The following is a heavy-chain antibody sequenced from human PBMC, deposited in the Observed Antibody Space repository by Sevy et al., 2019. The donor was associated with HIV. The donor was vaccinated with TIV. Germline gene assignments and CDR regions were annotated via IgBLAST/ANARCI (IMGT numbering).Heavy chain of an antibody. CDR2: ISYDESNK. Sequence: GGSLRLSCAASGFTFSSYAMHWVRQAPGKGLEWVAVISYDESNKYYADSVKGRFTISRDNSKNPLYLQMNSLRAEDTAVYYCARDILREPPGGSRFDPWGQGTLVTVSS. D-gene: IGHD3-16*01. J-gene: IGHJ5*02. CDR1: GFTFSSYA. CDR3: ARDILREPPGGSRFDP. V-gene: IGHV3-30-3*01.